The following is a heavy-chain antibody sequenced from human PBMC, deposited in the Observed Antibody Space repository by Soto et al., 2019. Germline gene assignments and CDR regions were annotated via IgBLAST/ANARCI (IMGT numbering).Heavy chain of an antibody. D-gene: IGHD6-13*01. CDR3: ARRHSSSWYGLDY. Sequence: PSETLSLTCAVSGYSISSGYYWGWIRQPPGKGLEWIGSTYHSGSTYYNPSLKSRVSISVDTSKNQFSLRLSSVTAADTAMYYCARRHSSSWYGLDYWGQGTLVTVSS. CDR2: TYHSGST. V-gene: IGHV4-38-2*01. J-gene: IGHJ4*02. CDR1: GYSISSGYY.